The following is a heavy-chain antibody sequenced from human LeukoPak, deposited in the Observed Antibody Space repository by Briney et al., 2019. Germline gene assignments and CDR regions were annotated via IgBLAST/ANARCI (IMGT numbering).Heavy chain of an antibody. V-gene: IGHV3-21*01. CDR1: GFTFSSYY. CDR3: ARDPTIFGVVIVPDY. CDR2: ISSSSSYI. D-gene: IGHD3-3*01. J-gene: IGHJ4*02. Sequence: GGSLRLSCAASGFTFSSYYMNWVRQAPGKGLEWVSSISSSSSYIYYEDSVKGRFTISRDNAKNSLYLQMNSLRAEDTAVYYCARDPTIFGVVIVPDYWGQGTLVTVSS.